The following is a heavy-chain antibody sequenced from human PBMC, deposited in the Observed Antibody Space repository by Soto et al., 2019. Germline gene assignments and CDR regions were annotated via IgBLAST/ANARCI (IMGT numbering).Heavy chain of an antibody. CDR1: GFTFSSYS. V-gene: IGHV3-48*02. CDR2: ISSSSSTI. Sequence: EVQLVESGGGLVQPGGSLSLSCAASGFTFSSYSMNWVRQAPGKGLEWVSYISSSSSTIYYADSVKGRFTISRDNAKNSLYLQMNSLRDEDTAVYYCARDFSPNSGTPYYRGQGTLITVSS. J-gene: IGHJ4*02. CDR3: ARDFSPNSGTPYY. D-gene: IGHD2-2*01.